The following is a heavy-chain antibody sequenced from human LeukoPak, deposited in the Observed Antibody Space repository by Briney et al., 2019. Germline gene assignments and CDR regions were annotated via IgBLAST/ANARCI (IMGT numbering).Heavy chain of an antibody. V-gene: IGHV3-23*01. J-gene: IGHJ6*03. CDR3: AKDGSWGDYYFYFYMDV. CDR1: GFSFGNFG. D-gene: IGHD3-16*01. Sequence: GGSLTLSCEASGSGFSFGNFGMSWVRQAPGEGLEWLSCFRLRGYVTDYSDSVKGRFTISRDNSNNTLYIQMKSLRPEDTAVYYSAKDGSWGDYYFYFYMDVWGKGTMVTVS. CDR2: FRLRGYVT.